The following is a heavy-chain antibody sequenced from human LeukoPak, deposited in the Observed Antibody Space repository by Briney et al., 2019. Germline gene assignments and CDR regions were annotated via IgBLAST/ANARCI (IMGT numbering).Heavy chain of an antibody. D-gene: IGHD3-10*01. V-gene: IGHV5-51*01. Sequence: RGESLKISCKGSGYSFTSYWIGWVRQMPGKGLEWMGIIYPGDSDTRYSPSFQGQVTISADKSISTAYLQWSSLKASDTAMYYCARAPRRGYYYGSGSYYYFDYWGQGTLVTVSS. CDR1: GYSFTSYW. CDR2: IYPGDSDT. J-gene: IGHJ4*02. CDR3: ARAPRRGYYYGSGSYYYFDY.